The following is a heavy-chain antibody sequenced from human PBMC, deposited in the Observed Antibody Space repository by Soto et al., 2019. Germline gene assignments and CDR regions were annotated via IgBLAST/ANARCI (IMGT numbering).Heavy chain of an antibody. CDR1: GYTFTSYG. CDR2: ISAYNGNT. D-gene: IGHD3-10*01. V-gene: IGHV1-18*01. Sequence: ASVKVSCTASGYTFTSYGVSWVRQAPGQGLEWMGWISAYNGNTNYAQKLQGRVTMTTDTSTSTAYMELRSLRSDDTAVYYCAKRMVRGVIVLTHDYWGQGTLVTVSS. J-gene: IGHJ4*02. CDR3: AKRMVRGVIVLTHDY.